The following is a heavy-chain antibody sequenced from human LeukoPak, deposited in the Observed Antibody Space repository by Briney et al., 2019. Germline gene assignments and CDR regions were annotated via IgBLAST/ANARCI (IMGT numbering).Heavy chain of an antibody. CDR3: AKQKQWLVLDY. Sequence: HSGGSLRLSCAASGFTFDDYAMYWVRQAPGKGLEWVPLISGDAGDTYYADSVKGRFTISRDNSKNSLFLQMNSLRTEDTALYYCAKQKQWLVLDYWGQGTLVTVSS. D-gene: IGHD6-19*01. V-gene: IGHV3-43*02. CDR1: GFTFDDYA. CDR2: ISGDAGDT. J-gene: IGHJ4*02.